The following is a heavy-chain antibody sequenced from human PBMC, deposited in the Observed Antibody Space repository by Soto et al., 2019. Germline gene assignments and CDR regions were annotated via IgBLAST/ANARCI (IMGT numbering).Heavy chain of an antibody. D-gene: IGHD3-16*01. CDR3: GRELRLGENYCGMDV. CDR1: GGSISSGGYY. CDR2: IYYSGST. Sequence: SETLSLTCTVSGGSISSGGYYWSWIRQHPGKGLEWIGYIYYSGSTYYNPSLKSRVTISVDTSKNQFSLKLSSVTAADTAVYYLGRELRLGENYCGMDVWGQGPTVTAS. J-gene: IGHJ6*02. V-gene: IGHV4-31*03.